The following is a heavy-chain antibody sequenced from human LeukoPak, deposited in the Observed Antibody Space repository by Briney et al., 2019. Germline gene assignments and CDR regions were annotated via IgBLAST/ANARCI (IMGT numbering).Heavy chain of an antibody. Sequence: PGGSLRLSCAASGFIFTTYWMHWVRQAPGKGLVWVARINIDGSRTYYADSVKGRFTISRDNAKNTVYLQMNTLRAEDTAVYYCAKSWDAFDFWGQGTMVTVSS. CDR1: GFIFTTYW. CDR3: AKSWDAFDF. J-gene: IGHJ3*01. V-gene: IGHV3-74*01. CDR2: INIDGSRT. D-gene: IGHD3-10*01.